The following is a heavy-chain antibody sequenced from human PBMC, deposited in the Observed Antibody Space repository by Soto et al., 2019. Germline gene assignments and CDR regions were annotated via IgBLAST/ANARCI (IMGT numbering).Heavy chain of an antibody. CDR2: ISAYNGNT. CDR1: GYTFTSYG. J-gene: IGHJ6*04. D-gene: IGHD3-16*01. Sequence: QVQLVQSGAAVKKPGASVKVSCKASGYTFTSYGISWVRQAPGQGLEWMGWISAYNGNTNYAQKLQGRVTMTTDTSTSTAYREQRSRRADDTAVYYCAREPYDYVWGSLIYYDYGMDVWGKGTTVTVSS. V-gene: IGHV1-18*01. CDR3: AREPYDYVWGSLIYYDYGMDV.